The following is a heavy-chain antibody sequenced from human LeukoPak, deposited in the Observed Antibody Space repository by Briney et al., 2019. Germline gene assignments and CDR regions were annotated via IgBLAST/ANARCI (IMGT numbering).Heavy chain of an antibody. V-gene: IGHV4-34*01. D-gene: IGHD2-15*01. CDR3: ARDEEGGSS. J-gene: IGHJ5*02. CDR1: GGSFSGYY. Sequence: SETLSLTCAVYGGSFSGYYWSWIRQPPGKGLEWIGEINHSGITNYNPSLKSRVIISVDTSKNQFSLKLTSMTAADTAVYYCARDEEGGSSWGQGTLVTVSS. CDR2: INHSGIT.